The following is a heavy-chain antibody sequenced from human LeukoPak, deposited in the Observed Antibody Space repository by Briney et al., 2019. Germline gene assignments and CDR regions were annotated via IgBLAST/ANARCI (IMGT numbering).Heavy chain of an antibody. CDR3: ASAEGRTYCSAGSCYTFDY. CDR2: IWYDGSNK. V-gene: IGHV3-33*01. Sequence: GGSLRLSCAASGFTFSSYGMHWVRQAPGKGLEWVAVIWYDGSNKYYADSVKGRFTISRDNSKNTLYLQMNSLRAEDTAVYYCASAEGRTYCSAGSCYTFDYWGQGTLVTVSS. D-gene: IGHD2-15*01. J-gene: IGHJ4*02. CDR1: GFTFSSYG.